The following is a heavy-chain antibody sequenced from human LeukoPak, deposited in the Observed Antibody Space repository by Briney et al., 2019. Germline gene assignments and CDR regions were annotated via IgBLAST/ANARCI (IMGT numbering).Heavy chain of an antibody. CDR3: ARGGYYYDSSGYYSIDY. J-gene: IGHJ4*02. CDR1: GYTFTSYD. CDR2: MNPNSGNT. V-gene: IGHV1-8*01. Sequence: ASVKVSCKASGYTFTSYDINWVRQATGQGLEWMGWMNPNSGNTGYAQKFQGRVAMTRNTSISTAYMELSSLRSEDTAAYYCARGGYYYDSSGYYSIDYWGQGTLVTVSS. D-gene: IGHD3-22*01.